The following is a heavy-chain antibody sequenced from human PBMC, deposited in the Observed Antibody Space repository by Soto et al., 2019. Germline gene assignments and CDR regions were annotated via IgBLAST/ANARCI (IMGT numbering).Heavy chain of an antibody. CDR1: GGSISSSSYY. D-gene: IGHD5-18*01. V-gene: IGHV4-39*01. CDR2: IYYSGST. CDR3: ACIFSGGYGYGFYYYGMDV. Sequence: SETLSLTCTVSGGSISSSSYYWGWIRQPPGKGLEWIGSIYYSGSTYYNPSLKSRVTISVDTSKNQFSLKLSSVTAADTSVYYCACIFSGGYGYGFYYYGMDVWGQGTTVTVSS. J-gene: IGHJ6*02.